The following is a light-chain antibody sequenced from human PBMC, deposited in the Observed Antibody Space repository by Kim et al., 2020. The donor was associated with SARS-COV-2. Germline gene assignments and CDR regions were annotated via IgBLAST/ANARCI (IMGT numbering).Light chain of an antibody. CDR1: QSVSSNY. J-gene: IGKJ1*01. CDR3: QQYGNSPWT. CDR2: DAS. V-gene: IGKV3-20*01. Sequence: DIVLTQSPGTPSLSPGERATLSCRASQSVSSNYLAWYQQKPGQAPRLLMYDASNRATGIPDRFSGSGSGTDFTLTISRLEPEDFAVYFCQQYGNSPWTFGQGTKVDIK.